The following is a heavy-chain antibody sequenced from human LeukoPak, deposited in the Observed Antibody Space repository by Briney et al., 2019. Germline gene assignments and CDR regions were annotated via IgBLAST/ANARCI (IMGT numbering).Heavy chain of an antibody. J-gene: IGHJ3*02. Sequence: SETLSLTCTVSGGSISSYYWSWIRQPPGKGLEGIGYIYYSGSTNYNPSLKSRVTISVDPSKNQFSLKLSSVPAADTAVYYCARDGYSYYDAFDIWGQGTMVTVSS. CDR1: GGSISSYY. V-gene: IGHV4-59*01. D-gene: IGHD5-18*01. CDR3: ARDGYSYYDAFDI. CDR2: IYYSGST.